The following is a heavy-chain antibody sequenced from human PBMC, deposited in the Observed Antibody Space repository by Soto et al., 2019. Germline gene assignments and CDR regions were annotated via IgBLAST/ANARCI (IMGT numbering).Heavy chain of an antibody. V-gene: IGHV1-8*02. CDR1: GYTFTSYG. D-gene: IGHD6-25*01. J-gene: IGHJ6*03. Sequence: ASVKVSCKASGYTFTSYGISWVRQAPGQGLEWMGWMNPNSGNTGYAQKFQGRVTMTRNTSISTAYMELSSLRSEDTAVYYCASFARLSSSYYYYYMDVWGKGTTVTVSS. CDR2: MNPNSGNT. CDR3: ASFARLSSSYYYYYMDV.